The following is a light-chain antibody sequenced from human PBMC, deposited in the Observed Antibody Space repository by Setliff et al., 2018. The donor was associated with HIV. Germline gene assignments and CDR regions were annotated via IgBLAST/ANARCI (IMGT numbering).Light chain of an antibody. V-gene: IGLV2-23*02. CDR2: EVN. Sequence: QSALAQPASVSGSPGQSITISCTGSSSDVGTYNLVSWYQQHPGKAPKLMIYEVNKRPSGVSDRFSGSKSGNTASLTISGLQAEDEADYYCYSYAVAHVFGTGTKVTVL. CDR1: SSDVGTYNL. CDR3: YSYAVAHV. J-gene: IGLJ1*01.